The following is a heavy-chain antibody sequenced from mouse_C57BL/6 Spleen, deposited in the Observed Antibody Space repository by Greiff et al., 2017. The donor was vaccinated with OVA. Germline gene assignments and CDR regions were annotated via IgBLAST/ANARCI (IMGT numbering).Heavy chain of an antibody. J-gene: IGHJ2*01. CDR2: INPGSGGT. CDR3: ARGLLHDY. V-gene: IGHV1-54*01. CDR1: GYAFTNYL. Sequence: VKLQESGAELVRPGTSVKVSCKASGYAFTNYLIEWVKQRPGQGLEWIGVINPGSGGTNYNEKFKGKATLTADKSSSTAYMQLSSLTSEDSAVYFCARGLLHDYWGQGTTLTVSS. D-gene: IGHD2-3*01.